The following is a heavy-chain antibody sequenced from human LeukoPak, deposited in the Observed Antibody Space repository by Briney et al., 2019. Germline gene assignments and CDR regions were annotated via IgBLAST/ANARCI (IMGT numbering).Heavy chain of an antibody. CDR3: AREGSIVARTDY. J-gene: IGHJ4*02. D-gene: IGHD3-16*02. CDR1: GFTFSSHG. V-gene: IGHV3-30*02. Sequence: PGGSLRLSCVASGFTFSSHGMDWVRQAPGKGLEWVAFIRYDGSNKYYADSVKGRFTISRDNSKNTLYLQMNGLKTEDTAVYYCAREGSIVARTDYWGQGALVIVSS. CDR2: IRYDGSNK.